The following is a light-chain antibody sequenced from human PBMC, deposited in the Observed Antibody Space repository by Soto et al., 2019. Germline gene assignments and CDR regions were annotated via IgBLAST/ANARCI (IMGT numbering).Light chain of an antibody. Sequence: DIVMTQSPDSLAVSLGERATINCKSSRNLVYSSNNKNYFAWYQQKPGQPPKLLIYWASTRESGVPDRFSGSGSGTDFTLTISSLQAEDVAVYYCQQYYTTPRTFGQGTK. V-gene: IGKV4-1*01. J-gene: IGKJ2*01. CDR3: QQYYTTPRT. CDR2: WAS. CDR1: RNLVYSSNNKNY.